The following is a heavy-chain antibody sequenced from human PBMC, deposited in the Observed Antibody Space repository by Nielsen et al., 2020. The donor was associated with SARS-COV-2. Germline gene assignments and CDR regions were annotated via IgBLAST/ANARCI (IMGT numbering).Heavy chain of an antibody. J-gene: IGHJ5*02. CDR3: ARGDALGWFDP. CDR2: IGTAGDT. V-gene: IGHV3-13*01. CDR1: GFTFSSYD. Sequence: GGSLRLSCAASGFTFSSYDMHWVRQATRKGLEWVSAIGTAGDTYYPGSVKGRFTISRENAKNSLYLQMNSLRAGDTAVYYCARGDALGWFDPWGQGTLVTVSS.